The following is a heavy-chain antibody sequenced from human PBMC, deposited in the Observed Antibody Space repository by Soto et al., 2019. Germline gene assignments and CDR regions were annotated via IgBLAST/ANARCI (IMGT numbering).Heavy chain of an antibody. CDR2: ISAYNGNT. V-gene: IGHV1-18*01. Sequence: QVQLVQSGAEVKKPGASVKVSCKASGYNFTSYGISWVRQAPGQGLEWMGWISAYNGNTNNAQKLQGRVTMTTDTSTSTAYMELRSLRSDDTAVYYCAVGPNYDILTGYGPNFDYWGQGTLVTVSS. D-gene: IGHD3-9*01. CDR1: GYNFTSYG. J-gene: IGHJ4*02. CDR3: AVGPNYDILTGYGPNFDY.